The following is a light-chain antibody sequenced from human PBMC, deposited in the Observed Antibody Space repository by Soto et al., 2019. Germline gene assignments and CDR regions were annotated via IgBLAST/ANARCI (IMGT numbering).Light chain of an antibody. CDR1: QTISSW. CDR3: QQYNTYSPERT. J-gene: IGKJ1*01. CDR2: KAS. Sequence: DIQMTQSPFTLSGSVGDRVTITCRASQTISSWLAWYQQKPGKAPKLLIYKASTLKSGVPSRFSGSGSGTEFTLTISSLQPDDFATYYCQQYNTYSPERTFGQGTKVDIK. V-gene: IGKV1-5*03.